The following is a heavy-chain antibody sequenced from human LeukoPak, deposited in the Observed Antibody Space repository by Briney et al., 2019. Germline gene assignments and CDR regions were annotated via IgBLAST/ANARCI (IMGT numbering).Heavy chain of an antibody. CDR3: ARESKAWGYPFDI. CDR1: GFTFSSYA. D-gene: IGHD3-16*01. CDR2: ISSNGGST. J-gene: IGHJ3*02. V-gene: IGHV3-64*01. Sequence: GGSLRLSCAASGFTFSSYAMHWVRQAPGKGLEYVSAISSNGGSTYYANSVKGRFTISRDNSKNTLYLQMGSLRAEDMAVYYCARESKAWGYPFDIWGQGTMVTVSS.